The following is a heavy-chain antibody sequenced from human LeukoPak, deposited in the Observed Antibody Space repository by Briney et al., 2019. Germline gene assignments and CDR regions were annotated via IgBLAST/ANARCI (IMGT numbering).Heavy chain of an antibody. V-gene: IGHV3-11*01. D-gene: IGHD6-13*01. CDR2: ISSSGSTI. Sequence: KPGGSLRLSRAASGFTFSDYYMSCIRPGPGKRRGGGSYISSSGSTIYYADSVKGRFTISRNNAKNSLYLQMNSLRAEDTAVYYCARDPYSSSWYFDYWGQGTLVTVSS. CDR3: ARDPYSSSWYFDY. J-gene: IGHJ4*02. CDR1: GFTFSDYY.